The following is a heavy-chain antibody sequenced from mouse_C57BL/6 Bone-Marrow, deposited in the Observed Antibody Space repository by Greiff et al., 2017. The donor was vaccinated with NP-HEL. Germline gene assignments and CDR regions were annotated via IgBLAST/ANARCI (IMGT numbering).Heavy chain of an antibody. CDR1: GYTFTSYY. Sequence: VQLQQPGTELVKPGASVKLSCKASGYTFTSYYMNWVKQSHGKSLEWIGVINPYNGGTSYNQKFKGKATLTVDKSSSTAYMELNSLTSEDSAVYYCARSEAYWGQGTLVTVSA. CDR2: INPYNGGT. J-gene: IGHJ3*01. V-gene: IGHV1-19*01. CDR3: ARSEAY.